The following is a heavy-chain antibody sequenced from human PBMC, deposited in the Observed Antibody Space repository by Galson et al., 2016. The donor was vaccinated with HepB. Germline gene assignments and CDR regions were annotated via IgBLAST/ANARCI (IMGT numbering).Heavy chain of an antibody. D-gene: IGHD6-25*01. CDR2: TYYRSKWYN. V-gene: IGHV6-1*01. CDR1: GDSVSSNSAA. J-gene: IGHJ4*02. Sequence: CAISGDSVSSNSAAWNWIRQSPSRGLEWLGRTYYRSKWYNDYAESVKSRITINPDTSKNQFSLQLHSVTPDDTAFYYCAGEGASGYGLDYWGQGTLVTVSS. CDR3: AGEGASGYGLDY.